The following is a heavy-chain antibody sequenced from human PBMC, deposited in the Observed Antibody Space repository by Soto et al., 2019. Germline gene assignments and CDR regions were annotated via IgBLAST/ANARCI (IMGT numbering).Heavy chain of an antibody. V-gene: IGHV3-33*01. J-gene: IGHJ4*02. D-gene: IGHD1-1*01. Sequence: VQLVESGGGVVQPGRSLRLSCAASGFTFSSYGMHWVRQAPGKGLEWVAVIWYDGSNKYYADSVKGRFTISRDNSKNTLYLQMNSLRAEDTAVYYCARDDGYNSYYFDYWGQGTLVTVSS. CDR2: IWYDGSNK. CDR3: ARDDGYNSYYFDY. CDR1: GFTFSSYG.